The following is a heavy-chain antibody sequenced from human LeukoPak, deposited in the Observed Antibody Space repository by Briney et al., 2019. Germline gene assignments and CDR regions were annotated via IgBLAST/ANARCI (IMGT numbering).Heavy chain of an antibody. V-gene: IGHV4-4*07. Sequence: SETLSLTCTVSGGSISSDYWSWIRQPAGKGLEWIGRIYTSGSTNYNPSLKSRVTMSVDTSKNQFFLKLSSATAADTAVYYCARENDAYYRAYDIWGQGTLVTVSS. J-gene: IGHJ3*02. CDR1: GGSISSDY. D-gene: IGHD3-10*01. CDR3: ARENDAYYRAYDI. CDR2: IYTSGST.